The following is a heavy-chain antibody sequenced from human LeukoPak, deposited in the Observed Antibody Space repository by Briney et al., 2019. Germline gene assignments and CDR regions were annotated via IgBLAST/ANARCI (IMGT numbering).Heavy chain of an antibody. CDR2: ISFDGSNK. V-gene: IGHV3-30*18. CDR1: GFTFSSNW. J-gene: IGHJ4*02. D-gene: IGHD6-13*01. CDR3: AKERDSWYYFDY. Sequence: PGGSLRLSCAASGFTFSSNWMSWVRQAPGKGLEWVAVISFDGSNKYYADSVKGRFTISRDNSKNTLYLQMNSLRAEDTAVYYCAKERDSWYYFDYWGQGTLVTVSS.